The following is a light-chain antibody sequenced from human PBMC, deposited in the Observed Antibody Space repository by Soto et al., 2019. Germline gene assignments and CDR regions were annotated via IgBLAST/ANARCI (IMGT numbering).Light chain of an antibody. CDR1: QDIGTW. Sequence: IQLTQSPSSLSASVGDRVTITCRASQDIGTWLAWYQQKPEKAPKVLIYRASHLESGVPSRFRGGGSGTDFTFTISRLQPEDIATYYCQQYENLPTLGQGTRLEI. CDR2: RAS. J-gene: IGKJ5*01. V-gene: IGKV1-5*03. CDR3: QQYENLPT.